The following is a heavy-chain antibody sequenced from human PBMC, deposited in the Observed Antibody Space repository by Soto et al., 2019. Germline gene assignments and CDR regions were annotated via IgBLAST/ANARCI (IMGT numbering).Heavy chain of an antibody. D-gene: IGHD3-22*01. CDR2: ISYDGSNK. J-gene: IGHJ5*02. CDR3: AKDTYNYERSGYYSYDS. Sequence: PGGSLGLSCAASGFTFSSYGVHCVRQAPGKGLEWVAVISYDGSNKHYADSVKGRFTISRDNSKNTLDLQMNSLRAEDTAVYYCAKDTYNYERSGYYSYDSWGQGTQVTV. V-gene: IGHV3-30*18. CDR1: GFTFSSYG.